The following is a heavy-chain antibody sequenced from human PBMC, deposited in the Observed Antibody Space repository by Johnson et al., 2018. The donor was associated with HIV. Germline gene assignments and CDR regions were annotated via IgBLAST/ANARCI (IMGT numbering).Heavy chain of an antibody. J-gene: IGHJ3*02. CDR1: GFTFTNYW. V-gene: IGHV3-30*02. CDR3: TTDGVFAAAGDAFDI. D-gene: IGHD6-25*01. CDR2: IRYNGGNK. Sequence: QVQLVESGGGLVQPGGSLRLSCGVSGFTFTNYWLHWVRQAPGKGLEWVAFIRYNGGNKYYADSVKGRFTISRDNSKNTLYLQMNSLKTADTAVYYCTTDGVFAAAGDAFDIWGRGTMVTVSS.